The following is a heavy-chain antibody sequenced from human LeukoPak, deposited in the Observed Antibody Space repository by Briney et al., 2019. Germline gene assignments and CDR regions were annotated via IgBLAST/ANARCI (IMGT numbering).Heavy chain of an antibody. V-gene: IGHV1-2*02. CDR3: ATYYDILTGYYKTNFDY. Sequence: GASVKVSCKASGYTFTGYYMHWVRQAPGQGLEWMGWISPNSGGTNYAQKFQGRVTMTRDTSISTAYMELSRLRSDDTAVYYCATYYDILTGYYKTNFDYWGQGTLVTVSS. CDR1: GYTFTGYY. CDR2: ISPNSGGT. J-gene: IGHJ4*02. D-gene: IGHD3-9*01.